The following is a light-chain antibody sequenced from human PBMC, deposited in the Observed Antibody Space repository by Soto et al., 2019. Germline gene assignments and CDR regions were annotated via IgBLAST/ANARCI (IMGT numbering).Light chain of an antibody. J-gene: IGKJ5*01. Sequence: EIVLTQSPGTLSLSPGERATLSCRASQSVSSSYLAWYQQKPGQAPRLLIYGASSRATGIPDRFSGSGSGTDFTLTISRLEPEGFAVYYCQQYGSSPPITFVQGTRLEIK. CDR3: QQYGSSPPIT. CDR1: QSVSSSY. V-gene: IGKV3-20*01. CDR2: GAS.